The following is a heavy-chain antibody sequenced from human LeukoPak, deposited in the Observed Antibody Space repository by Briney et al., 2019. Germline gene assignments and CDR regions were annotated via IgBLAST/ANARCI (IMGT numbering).Heavy chain of an antibody. CDR1: GFTFSSYW. V-gene: IGHV3-74*01. Sequence: PGGSLRLSCAASGFTFSSYWMHWVRQAPGKGLVWVSRISPDGSSALYADSVKGRFTISRDNSKNSLYLQMNSLRTEDTALYYCAKTGYGDYVFLFDYWGQGTLVTVSS. CDR3: AKTGYGDYVFLFDY. D-gene: IGHD4-17*01. CDR2: ISPDGSSA. J-gene: IGHJ4*02.